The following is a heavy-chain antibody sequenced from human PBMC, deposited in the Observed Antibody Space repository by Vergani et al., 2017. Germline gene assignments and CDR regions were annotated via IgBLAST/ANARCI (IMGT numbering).Heavy chain of an antibody. Sequence: QVQLQQWGAGVVKPSGTLPLTCAVFGESFSSFYWSWIRQPPGKGLEWIGEINNDGHTNYNPSLESRVTVSRDTAKNQFSLNLMSVTAADTGMYYCAVRPRVDLVGGEIVTKRTFDYWIQGSLVTVSS. CDR3: AVRPRVDLVGGEIVTKRTFDY. D-gene: IGHD3-10*01. CDR1: GESFSSFY. CDR2: INNDGHT. V-gene: IGHV4-34*02. J-gene: IGHJ4*02.